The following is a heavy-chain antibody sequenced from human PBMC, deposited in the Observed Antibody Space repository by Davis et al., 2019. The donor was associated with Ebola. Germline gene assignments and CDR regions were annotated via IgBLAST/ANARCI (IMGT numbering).Heavy chain of an antibody. D-gene: IGHD3-3*01. CDR2: ISYDGSNK. CDR3: AREVQLRFLEWSSHP. Sequence: PGGSLRLSCAASGFTFSSYAMHWVRQAPGKGLEWVAVISYDGSNKYYADSVKGRFTISRDNSKNTLYLQMNSLRAEDTAVYYCAREVQLRFLEWSSHPWGQGTLVTVSS. V-gene: IGHV3-30-3*01. CDR1: GFTFSSYA. J-gene: IGHJ5*02.